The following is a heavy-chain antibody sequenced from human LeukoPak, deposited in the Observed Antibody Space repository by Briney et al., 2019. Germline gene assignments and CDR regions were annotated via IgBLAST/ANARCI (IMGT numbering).Heavy chain of an antibody. CDR1: ACTFSSYA. CDR2: IIPILGIA. J-gene: IGHJ5*02. Sequence: ASVTVTFKASACTFSSYAFNWLRQAPGQGLEWMGRIIPILGIANYAQKFQGRLTSTGDKSTSTAYMELSSLRSEDTAVYYCARVGYYDSSGYPNWFDPWGQGTLVTVSS. CDR3: ARVGYYDSSGYPNWFDP. D-gene: IGHD3-22*01. V-gene: IGHV1-69*04.